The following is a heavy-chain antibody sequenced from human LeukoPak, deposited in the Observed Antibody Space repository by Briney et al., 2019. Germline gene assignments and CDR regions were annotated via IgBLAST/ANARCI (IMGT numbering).Heavy chain of an antibody. CDR3: AADRGYGDFYGMDV. V-gene: IGHV1-58*02. CDR2: IVVGSGNT. Sequence: SVKVSCKASGFTFTNSAMQWVRQTRGQRLEWIGRIVVGSGNTNYAQKFQERVTITGDMSTSTAYMELSSLRSEDTAVYYCAADRGYGDFYGMDVWGHGTTVTVSS. CDR1: GFTFTNSA. J-gene: IGHJ6*02. D-gene: IGHD4-17*01.